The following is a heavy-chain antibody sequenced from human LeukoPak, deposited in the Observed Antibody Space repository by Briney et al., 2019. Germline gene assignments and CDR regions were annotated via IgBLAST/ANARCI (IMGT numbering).Heavy chain of an antibody. CDR1: GGSISSGGYF. J-gene: IGHJ3*02. Sequence: SETLSLTCTVSGGSISSGGYFWSWIRQPAGKGLEWIGRFYASGSTNYNPSLQSRVTISVDTSKNQFSLKLTSVTAADTAVYYCARAPWGLRFLEWLNAFDIWGQGTMVTVSS. V-gene: IGHV4-61*02. CDR3: ARAPWGLRFLEWLNAFDI. D-gene: IGHD3-3*01. CDR2: FYASGST.